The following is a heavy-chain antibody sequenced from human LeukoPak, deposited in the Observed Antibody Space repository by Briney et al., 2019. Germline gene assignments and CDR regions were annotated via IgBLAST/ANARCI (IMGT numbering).Heavy chain of an antibody. D-gene: IGHD2/OR15-2a*01. Sequence: SETLSLTCTVSGGSISSGDYFWSWIRQPPGKGLEWIGYIYYSGSTYYNPSLKSRVTISVDTSKNQFSLKLSSVTAADTAVYYCARDLIGQATYYYYGMDVWGQGTTVTVSS. CDR1: GGSISSGDYF. CDR3: ARDLIGQATYYYYGMDV. V-gene: IGHV4-30-4*01. J-gene: IGHJ6*02. CDR2: IYYSGST.